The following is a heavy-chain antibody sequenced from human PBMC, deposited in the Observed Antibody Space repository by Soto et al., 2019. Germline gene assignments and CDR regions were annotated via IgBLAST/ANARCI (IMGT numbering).Heavy chain of an antibody. D-gene: IGHD2-2*01. Sequence: GGSLRLSCAASGFTFSSYAMHWVRQAPGKGLEWVAVISYDGSNKYYADSVKGRFTISRDNSKNTLYLQMNSLRAEDTAVYYCARDLLHCSSTSCYDDMGGYYYYGMDVWGQGTTVTVSS. CDR1: GFTFSSYA. V-gene: IGHV3-30-3*01. J-gene: IGHJ6*02. CDR2: ISYDGSNK. CDR3: ARDLLHCSSTSCYDDMGGYYYYGMDV.